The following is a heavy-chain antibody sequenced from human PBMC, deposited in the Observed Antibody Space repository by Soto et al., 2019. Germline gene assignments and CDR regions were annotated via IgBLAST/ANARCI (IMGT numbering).Heavy chain of an antibody. CDR1: GGSISSYY. Sequence: QVQLQESGPGLVKPSETLSLTCTVSGGSISSYYWSWIRQPPGKGLEWIGYIYNIGSTDYNPSLKSRVTISVDTSKNQFSLKLSSVTAADTAIYYCARHLTYGGPDFGYWGQGTLVTVSS. CDR3: ARHLTYGGPDFGY. CDR2: IYNIGST. J-gene: IGHJ4*02. D-gene: IGHD4-17*01. V-gene: IGHV4-59*08.